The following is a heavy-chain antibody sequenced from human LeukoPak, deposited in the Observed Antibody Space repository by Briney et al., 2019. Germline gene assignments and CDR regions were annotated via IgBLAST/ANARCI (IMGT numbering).Heavy chain of an antibody. J-gene: IGHJ2*01. Sequence: PGGSLRLSCAASGFTVHSNYMSWVRQAPGKGLQWVSVIDRSGVTHYADSVKGRFTISRDNAKNSLYLQMNSLRAEDTAVYYCARDVFSYWYFDLWGRGTLVTVSS. V-gene: IGHV3-53*01. CDR1: GFTVHSNY. CDR2: IDRSGVT. CDR3: ARDVFSYWYFDL. D-gene: IGHD5/OR15-5a*01.